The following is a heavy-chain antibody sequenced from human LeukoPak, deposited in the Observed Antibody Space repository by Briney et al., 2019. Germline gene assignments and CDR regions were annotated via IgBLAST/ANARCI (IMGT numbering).Heavy chain of an antibody. J-gene: IGHJ4*02. V-gene: IGHV4-31*03. Sequence: PLETLSLTCTVSGGSISSGGYYWSWIRQHPGKGLEWIGYIYYSGSTYYNPSLKSRVTISVDTSKNQFSLKLSFVTAADTAVYYCARDGENSSGYYFDYWGQGTLVTVSS. CDR2: IYYSGST. CDR3: ARDGENSSGYYFDY. CDR1: GGSISSGGYY. D-gene: IGHD3-22*01.